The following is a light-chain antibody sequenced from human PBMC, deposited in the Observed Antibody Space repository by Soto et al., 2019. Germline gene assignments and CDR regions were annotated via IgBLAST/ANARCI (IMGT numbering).Light chain of an antibody. CDR3: QQLRIWPALT. CDR1: QSVSSY. J-gene: IGKJ4*01. Sequence: ESVLTQSPTTLSLSPGERATLSCRASQSVSSYLAWYQQKPGQAPRLLIYDASNRATGIPARFSGSGSGTDFTLTISSLEPEDFAFCYYQQLRIWPALTVGGWTKVDIK. CDR2: DAS. V-gene: IGKV3-11*01.